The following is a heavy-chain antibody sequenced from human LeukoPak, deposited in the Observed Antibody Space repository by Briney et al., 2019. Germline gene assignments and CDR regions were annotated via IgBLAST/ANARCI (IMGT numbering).Heavy chain of an antibody. V-gene: IGHV4-38-2*02. CDR2: IFHSGTT. D-gene: IGHD3-3*01. Sequence: SETLSLTCTVSAYSINNGYYWGWVRQPPGKGLEWIGAIFHSGTTYYNPSLKSRVIISVDTSKNQFSLRLSSVTAADTAVYYCARLGLVGNFWSGYVDYWGQGALVTVSS. CDR3: ARLGLVGNFWSGYVDY. CDR1: AYSINNGYY. J-gene: IGHJ4*02.